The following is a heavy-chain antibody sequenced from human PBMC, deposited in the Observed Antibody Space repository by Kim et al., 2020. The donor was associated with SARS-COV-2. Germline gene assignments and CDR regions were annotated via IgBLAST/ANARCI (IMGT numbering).Heavy chain of an antibody. CDR3: ARGLVVVAEVGGFDF. Sequence: SETLSLTCAVYGGSFSDYYWSWLRQTPGKGLEWIGEINHSGITNYNPSLKSRVTISVDTSKNQISLKLSSVTAADTAVYYCARGLVVVAEVGGFDFWGQG. J-gene: IGHJ3*01. V-gene: IGHV4-34*01. CDR1: GGSFSDYY. CDR2: INHSGIT. D-gene: IGHD2-15*01.